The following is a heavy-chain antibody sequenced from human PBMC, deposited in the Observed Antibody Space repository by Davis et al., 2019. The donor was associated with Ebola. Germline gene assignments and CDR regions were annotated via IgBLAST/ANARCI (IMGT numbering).Heavy chain of an antibody. D-gene: IGHD6-13*01. CDR1: EYTFTSHW. V-gene: IGHV5-51*01. CDR2: IYPGDSDT. J-gene: IGHJ5*01. Sequence: PGGSLRLSCKASEYTFTSHWIGWVRQMPGKGLEWMGNIYPGDSDTRYSPSFQGQVTIAADKSISTAYLQWSSLKASDTAMYYCATSHGGSSWFGYWGQGTLVTVSS. CDR3: ATSHGGSSWFGY.